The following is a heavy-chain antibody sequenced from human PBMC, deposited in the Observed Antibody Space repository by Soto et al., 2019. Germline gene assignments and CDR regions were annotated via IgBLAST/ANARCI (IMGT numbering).Heavy chain of an antibody. J-gene: IGHJ5*01. Sequence: SETLSLTCAVYGGSFSGYYWSWIRQPPGKGLEWIGEINHSGSTNYNPSLKSRVTISVDTSKNQFSLKLSSVTAADTAVYYCARGGLLRYFDWFYYWGQGTLVTVSS. CDR2: INHSGST. V-gene: IGHV4-34*01. CDR3: ARGGLLRYFDWFYY. CDR1: GGSFSGYY. D-gene: IGHD3-9*01.